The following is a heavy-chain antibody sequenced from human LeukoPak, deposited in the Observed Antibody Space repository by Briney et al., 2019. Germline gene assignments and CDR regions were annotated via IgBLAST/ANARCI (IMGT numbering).Heavy chain of an antibody. Sequence: ASVKVSCKASGYTFTSYGISWVRQAPGQGLEWMGWISAYNGNPNYAQKLQGRVTMTTDTSTSTAYMELRSLRSDDTAVYYCARDRSRHTAMDKVSLDYWGQGTLVTVSS. CDR2: ISAYNGNP. CDR1: GYTFTSYG. CDR3: ARDRSRHTAMDKVSLDY. V-gene: IGHV1-18*01. J-gene: IGHJ4*02. D-gene: IGHD5-18*01.